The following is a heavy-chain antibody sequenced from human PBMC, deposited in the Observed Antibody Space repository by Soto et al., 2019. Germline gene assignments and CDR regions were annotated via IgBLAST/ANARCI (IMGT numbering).Heavy chain of an antibody. J-gene: IGHJ4*02. CDR1: GGTFKTFP. V-gene: IGHV1-69*01. Sequence: QVQLEQSGAEVKKPGPSVKVPCKASGGTFKTFPISWGRQAPGQGLEWIGGITPIFETANYAQRLQDRLTITADESRRTAYMELSRLTSDDTAIYFCATSTSSSWQNDYWGLGTLVVVSS. CDR2: ITPIFETA. D-gene: IGHD6-13*01. CDR3: ATSTSSSWQNDY.